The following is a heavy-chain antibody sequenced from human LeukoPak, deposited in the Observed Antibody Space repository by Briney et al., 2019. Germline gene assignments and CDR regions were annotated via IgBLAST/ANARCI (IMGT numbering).Heavy chain of an antibody. D-gene: IGHD5-12*01. Sequence: GGSLRLSCAASGFTFSNYWMTWVRQAPGKGLEWVAHINQDGSEEHYMDSVKARFTISRDNAKNSLSLQMNSMRAEDTAVYYCVRDGGVSGYDLLDYWGQGTLVTVSS. CDR1: GFTFSNYW. V-gene: IGHV3-7*01. CDR2: INQDGSEE. J-gene: IGHJ4*02. CDR3: VRDGGVSGYDLLDY.